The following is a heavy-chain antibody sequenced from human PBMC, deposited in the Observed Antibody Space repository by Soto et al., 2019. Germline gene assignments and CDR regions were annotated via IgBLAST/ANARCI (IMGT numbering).Heavy chain of an antibody. V-gene: IGHV3-7*03. J-gene: IGHJ4*02. D-gene: IGHD2-2*01. CDR3: ARPQGAGAAAIYYFDY. Sequence: GGSLRLSCAASGFTFSSYWISWVRHAPWKGLEWVANIKQDGIEKYYVDSVKGRFTISRDNAKNSLYLQMNSLRAEDTAVYYCARPQGAGAAAIYYFDYSGQGTLIAVSS. CDR2: IKQDGIEK. CDR1: GFTFSSYW.